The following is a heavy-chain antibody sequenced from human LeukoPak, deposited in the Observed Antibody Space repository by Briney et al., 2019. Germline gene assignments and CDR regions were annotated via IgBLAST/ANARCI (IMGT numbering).Heavy chain of an antibody. CDR2: IWYDGSNK. Sequence: GGSLRLSCAASGFTFSSYGMHWVRQAPGKGLEWVAVIWYDGSNKYYADSVKGRFTISRDNSKNTLYLQMNSLRAEDTAVYYCARVGIAAAANYYYGMDVWGQGTTVTVSS. V-gene: IGHV3-33*01. CDR1: GFTFSSYG. D-gene: IGHD6-13*01. J-gene: IGHJ6*02. CDR3: ARVGIAAAANYYYGMDV.